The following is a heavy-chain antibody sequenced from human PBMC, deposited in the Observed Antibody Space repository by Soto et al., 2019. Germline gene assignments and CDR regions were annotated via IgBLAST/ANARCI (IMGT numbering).Heavy chain of an antibody. V-gene: IGHV3-23*01. CDR1: GFTFSSYA. CDR3: AKDPEGWWWFDP. CDR2: ISGSGGST. Sequence: EVQLLESGGGLVQPGGSLRLSCAASGFTFSSYAMSWVRQAPGKGLEWVSAISGSGGSTYYADSVKGRFTISRDNSKNPMYLQMNSLRAEDTAVYYWAKDPEGWWWFDPWGQGTLVTVSS. D-gene: IGHD2-15*01. J-gene: IGHJ5*02.